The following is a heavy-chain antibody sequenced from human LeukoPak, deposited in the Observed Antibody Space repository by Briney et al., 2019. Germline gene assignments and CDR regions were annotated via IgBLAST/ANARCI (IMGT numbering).Heavy chain of an antibody. CDR3: ARELAAAGTNYYYYYMDV. V-gene: IGHV4-59*01. CDR1: GGSISSYY. D-gene: IGHD6-13*01. Sequence: PSETLSLTCTVSGGSISSYYWSWIRQPPGKGLEWIGYIYYSGSTNYNPSLKSRVTISVDTSKNQFSLKLSSVTAADTAVYYCARELAAAGTNYYYYYMDVWGKGTTVTISS. CDR2: IYYSGST. J-gene: IGHJ6*03.